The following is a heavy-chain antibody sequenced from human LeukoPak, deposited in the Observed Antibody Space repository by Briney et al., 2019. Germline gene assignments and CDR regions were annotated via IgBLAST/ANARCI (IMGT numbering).Heavy chain of an antibody. Sequence: KASETLSLTCTVSGDSISSSNSYWGWVRQPPGKGLEWIGSMWFGATTSYDPSLKSRVTISIDPSKNQFSLKLSSVTAADTALYYCSRGRRGSYFQDYWSQGTLVTVSS. CDR3: SRGRRGSYFQDY. J-gene: IGHJ4*02. CDR2: MWFGATT. V-gene: IGHV4-39*07. D-gene: IGHD1-26*01. CDR1: GDSISSSNSY.